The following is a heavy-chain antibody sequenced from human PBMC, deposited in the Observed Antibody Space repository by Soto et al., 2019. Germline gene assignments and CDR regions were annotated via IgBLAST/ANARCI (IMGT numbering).Heavy chain of an antibody. V-gene: IGHV4-59*08. Sequence: QVQLQESGPGLVKPSETLSLTCTVSGGSISSYYWSWIRQPPGKGLEWIGYIYSSGSTNYPPSLKSRVTISVDTSNNQFSQKLSSVTAADTAVYYCARHWGYCSGDSCYNYYFDYWGQGTLVTVSS. J-gene: IGHJ4*02. CDR3: ARHWGYCSGDSCYNYYFDY. CDR2: IYSSGST. CDR1: GGSISSYY. D-gene: IGHD2-15*01.